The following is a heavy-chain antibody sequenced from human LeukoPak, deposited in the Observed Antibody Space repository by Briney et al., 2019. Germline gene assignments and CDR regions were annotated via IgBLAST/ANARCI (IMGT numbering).Heavy chain of an antibody. CDR2: INHSGST. J-gene: IGHJ3*02. V-gene: IGHV4-34*01. CDR3: ARVKGSVQLFQTFDT. CDR1: GGSFSGYY. D-gene: IGHD5-18*01. Sequence: PSETLSLTCAVYGGSFSGYYWSWIRQPPGKGLEWIGEINHSGSTNYNPSLKSRVTISVDTSKNQFSLKLSSVTAADTAVYYCARVKGSVQLFQTFDTWGQGTMVTVSS.